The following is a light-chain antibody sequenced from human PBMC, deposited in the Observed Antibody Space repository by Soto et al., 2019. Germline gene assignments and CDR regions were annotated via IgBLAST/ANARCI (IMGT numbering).Light chain of an antibody. Sequence: PTFSSWVARYPPQPGKAATLLIYKASTLTSGVPSRFSGRGSGTEFTLTISSVQPDDFATYYCQQYNSYWTSGQRTKVDVK. CDR2: KAS. CDR3: QQYNSYWT. J-gene: IGKJ1*01. CDR1: PTFSSW. V-gene: IGKV1-5*03.